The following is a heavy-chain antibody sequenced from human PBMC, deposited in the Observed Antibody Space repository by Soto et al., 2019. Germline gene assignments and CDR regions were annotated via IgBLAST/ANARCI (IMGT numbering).Heavy chain of an antibody. CDR1: GGSISSGGYY. V-gene: IGHV4-31*03. D-gene: IGHD2-2*01. J-gene: IGHJ5*02. Sequence: QVQLQESGPGLVKPSQTLSLTCTVSGGSISSGGYYWSWIRQHPGKGLEWIGYIYYSGSTYYNPSLKSRVTISVDTSKNQFSLKLSSVTAADTAVYCCATSKYQLPSFDPWGQGTLVTVSS. CDR3: ATSKYQLPSFDP. CDR2: IYYSGST.